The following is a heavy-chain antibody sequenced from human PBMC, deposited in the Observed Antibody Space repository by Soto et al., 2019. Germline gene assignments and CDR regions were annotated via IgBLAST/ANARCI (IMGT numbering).Heavy chain of an antibody. Sequence: LSITCAVYGGSVSNSNYSWGWFRQSPGKGLEWIGSVYYRGISYSKSSVKSRITISVDTSKNQFSLNLNSVTASDTAIYYCVSQRTTVNTKAYSHYWGTGAMLTIST. D-gene: IGHD4-4*01. J-gene: IGHJ4*01. V-gene: IGHV4-39*01. CDR1: GGSVSNSNYS. CDR3: VSQRTTVNTKAYSHY. CDR2: VYYRGIS.